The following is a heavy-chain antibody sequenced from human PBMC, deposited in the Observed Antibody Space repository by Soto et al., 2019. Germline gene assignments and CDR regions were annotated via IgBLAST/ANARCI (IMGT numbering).Heavy chain of an antibody. J-gene: IGHJ4*02. CDR3: AKDLSVVITSYYFDY. V-gene: IGHV3-23*01. D-gene: IGHD3-22*01. Sequence: EVQLLESGGGLVQPGGSLRLSCAASGFTFSSYAMSWVRQAPGKGLEWVSAISGSGGSTYYADSVEGRFTISRDNSKNTLYLQMNSLRAEDTAVYYCAKDLSVVITSYYFDYWGQGTLVTVSS. CDR1: GFTFSSYA. CDR2: ISGSGGST.